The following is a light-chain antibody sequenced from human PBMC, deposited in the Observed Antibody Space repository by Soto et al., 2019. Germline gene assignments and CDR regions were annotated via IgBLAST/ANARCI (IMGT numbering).Light chain of an antibody. J-gene: IGKJ3*01. CDR3: QQYGSSPGFT. V-gene: IGKV3-20*01. CDR1: QSVTSSF. Sequence: EIVLTQSPGTLSLSPGERATLSCRASQSVTSSFLAWYQHKPGQAPRLLIYGASSGATGIPDRFSGSGSGTDFTLTISRLEPEDFAVYYCQQYGSSPGFTFGPGTKVDIK. CDR2: GAS.